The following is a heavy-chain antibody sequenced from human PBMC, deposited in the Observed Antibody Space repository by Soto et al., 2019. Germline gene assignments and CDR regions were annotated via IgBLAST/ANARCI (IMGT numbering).Heavy chain of an antibody. CDR3: AKGSAGGRPYYFDH. CDR2: ISESGGST. CDR1: GFTSSSYA. D-gene: IGHD6-13*01. Sequence: QSGGSLRLSCAASGFTSSSYAMSWVRQAPGKGLEWVSAISESGGSTYYADSVEGRFTISRDNSMNTLSLQMNSLRAEDTALYYCAKGSAGGRPYYFDHWGQGTLVTVSS. J-gene: IGHJ4*02. V-gene: IGHV3-23*01.